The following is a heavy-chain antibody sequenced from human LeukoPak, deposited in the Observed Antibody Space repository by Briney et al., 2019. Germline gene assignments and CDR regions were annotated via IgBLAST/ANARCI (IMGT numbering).Heavy chain of an antibody. V-gene: IGHV4-34*01. CDR2: INHSGST. CDR3: ARRRGYVWGSYRHDY. D-gene: IGHD3-16*02. J-gene: IGHJ4*02. Sequence: SETLSLTCAVYGGSFSGYYWSWIRQPPGKGLEWIGEINHSGSTNYNPSLKSRVTISVDTSKNQFSLKLSSVAAADTAVYYCARRRGYVWGSYRHDYWGQGTLVTVSS. CDR1: GGSFSGYY.